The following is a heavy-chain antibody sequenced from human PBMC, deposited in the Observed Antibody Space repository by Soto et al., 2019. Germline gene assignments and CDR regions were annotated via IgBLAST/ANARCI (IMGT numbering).Heavy chain of an antibody. CDR3: ARQTGDRDYYYGVDV. Sequence: GESLKISCKGSGYSFTSHWIGWVRQMPGKGLEWMGVIYLGDSDTRYSPSFQGQVTISADKSISTAYLQWSSLKASDTAIYYCARQTGDRDYYYGVDVWGQGTTVTVSS. J-gene: IGHJ6*02. V-gene: IGHV5-51*01. D-gene: IGHD7-27*01. CDR2: IYLGDSDT. CDR1: GYSFTSHW.